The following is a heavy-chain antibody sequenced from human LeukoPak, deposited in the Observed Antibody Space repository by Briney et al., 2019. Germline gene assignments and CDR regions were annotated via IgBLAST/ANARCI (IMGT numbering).Heavy chain of an antibody. D-gene: IGHD4-17*01. CDR2: IREGGDER. J-gene: IGHJ4*02. CDR3: ARGPNYGARVDFLDS. CDR1: GFTFSSHW. Sequence: QSGGSLKLSCAASGFTFSSHWMTWFPRAPGKGLEWVPGIREGGDERYYADSGKGRFTVSRDNAKNSLYLQMNSLSADDTAVYFCARGPNYGARVDFLDSWGRGTKVTVSS. V-gene: IGHV3-7*01.